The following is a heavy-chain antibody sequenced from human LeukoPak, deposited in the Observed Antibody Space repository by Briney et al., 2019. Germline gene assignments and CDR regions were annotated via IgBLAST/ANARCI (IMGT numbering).Heavy chain of an antibody. V-gene: IGHV4-34*01. D-gene: IGHD6-13*01. J-gene: IGHJ3*02. CDR2: INHSGST. CDR1: GGSFSGYY. Sequence: SETLSLTCAVYGGSFSGYYWSWIRQPPGKGLEWIGEINHSGSTNYNPSLKSRVTISVDTSENQFSLKLSSVTAADMAVYYCASVLYSSSWTDAFDIWGQGTMVTVSS. CDR3: ASVLYSSSWTDAFDI.